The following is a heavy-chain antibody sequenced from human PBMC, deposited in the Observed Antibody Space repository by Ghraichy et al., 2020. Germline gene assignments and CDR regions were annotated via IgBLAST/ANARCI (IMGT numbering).Heavy chain of an antibody. D-gene: IGHD5-24*01. CDR3: ARVRDGYNLDL. Sequence: SETLSLTCSVSGGSITSANYYWSWIRQHPGEGLEWVGYIYYSGNNYYNTSLKNRATISVDTSKNQLSLKLISVNAADTAVYYCARVRDGYNLDLWGQGTLVVVSS. V-gene: IGHV4-31*03. J-gene: IGHJ4*02. CDR1: GGSITSANYY. CDR2: IYYSGNN.